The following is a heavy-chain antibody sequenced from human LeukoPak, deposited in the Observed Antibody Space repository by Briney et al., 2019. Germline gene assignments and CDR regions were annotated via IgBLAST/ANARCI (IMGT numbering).Heavy chain of an antibody. Sequence: ASVKVSCKASGYTFTSYGISRVRQAPGQGLEWMGWISAYNGNTNYAQKLQGRVTMTTDTSTSTAYMELRSLRSDDTAVYYCAREGTSYYTPYYYYYGMDVWGQGTTVTVSS. D-gene: IGHD1-26*01. CDR1: GYTFTSYG. CDR3: AREGTSYYTPYYYYYGMDV. J-gene: IGHJ6*02. V-gene: IGHV1-18*01. CDR2: ISAYNGNT.